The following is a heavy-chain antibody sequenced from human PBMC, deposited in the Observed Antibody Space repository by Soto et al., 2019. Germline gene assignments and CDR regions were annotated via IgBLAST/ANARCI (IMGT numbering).Heavy chain of an antibody. J-gene: IGHJ3*02. CDR3: ARDGDYVWGSYRWSDAFDI. CDR2: ISSSSYI. D-gene: IGHD3-16*02. CDR1: GFTFSSYS. V-gene: IGHV3-21*01. Sequence: PGGSLRLSCAASGFTFSSYSVNWVRQAPGKGLEWVSSISSSSYIYYADSVKGRFTISRDNAKNSLYLQMNSLRAEDTAVYYCARDGDYVWGSYRWSDAFDIWGQGTMVTVSS.